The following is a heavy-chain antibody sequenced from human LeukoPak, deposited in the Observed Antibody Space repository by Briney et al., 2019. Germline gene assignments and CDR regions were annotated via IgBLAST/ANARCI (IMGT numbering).Heavy chain of an antibody. V-gene: IGHV3-7*01. CDR3: ARADAEYYDFWSGYYKPGCYYGMDV. Sequence: GSLRLSCAASGFTFSSYWMSWVRQAPGKGLEWVANIKQDGSEKYYVDSVKGRFTISRDNAKNSLYLQMNSLRAEDTAVYYCARADAEYYDFWSGYYKPGCYYGMDVWGQGTTVTVSS. CDR2: IKQDGSEK. J-gene: IGHJ6*02. D-gene: IGHD3-3*01. CDR1: GFTFSSYW.